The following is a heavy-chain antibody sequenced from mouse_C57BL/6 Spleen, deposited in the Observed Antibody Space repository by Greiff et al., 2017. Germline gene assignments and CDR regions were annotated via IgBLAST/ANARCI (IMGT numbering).Heavy chain of an antibody. J-gene: IGHJ4*01. D-gene: IGHD1-1*01. Sequence: VQGVESGAELVRPGTSVKVSCKASGYAFTNYLIEWVKQRPGQGLEWIGVINPGSGGTNYNEKFKGKATLTADKSSSTAYMQLSSLTSEDSAVYFCARRDTTLHAMDYWGQGTSVTVSS. CDR3: ARRDTTLHAMDY. CDR1: GYAFTNYL. CDR2: INPGSGGT. V-gene: IGHV1-54*01.